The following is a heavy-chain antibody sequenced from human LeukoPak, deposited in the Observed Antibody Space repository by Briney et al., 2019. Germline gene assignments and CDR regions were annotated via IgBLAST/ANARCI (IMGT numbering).Heavy chain of an antibody. CDR2: IYYSGST. D-gene: IGHD6-6*01. J-gene: IGHJ4*02. CDR3: AGALHSSSQFDY. V-gene: IGHV4-30-4*01. CDR1: GGSISSGDYY. Sequence: SETLSLTCTVSGGSISSGDYYWSWIRQPPGKGLEWIGYIYYSGSTYYNPSLKSRVTISVDTSKNQFSLKLSSVTAADTAVYYCAGALHSSSQFDYWGQGTLVTVSS.